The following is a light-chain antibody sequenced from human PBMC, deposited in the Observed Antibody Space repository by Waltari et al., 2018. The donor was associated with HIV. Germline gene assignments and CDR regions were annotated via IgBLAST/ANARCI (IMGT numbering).Light chain of an antibody. V-gene: IGLV1-47*01. CDR1: SSHIGNNH. CDR3: AAWDDSLSGV. CDR2: RNN. Sequence: QSVLTQPPSASGTPGQRVTISCSGGSSHIGNNHVYWYQQFPGTAPKLLIYRNNQRPSGVPGRFSASKSGTSASLVISGLRSEDEADYYCAAWDDSLSGVFGGGTKVTVL. J-gene: IGLJ2*01.